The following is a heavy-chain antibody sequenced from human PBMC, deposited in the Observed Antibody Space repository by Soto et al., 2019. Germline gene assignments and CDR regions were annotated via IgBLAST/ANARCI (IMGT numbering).Heavy chain of an antibody. CDR3: AMRSTEGAYYYMDV. V-gene: IGHV1-69*06. D-gene: IGHD2-2*01. Sequence: ASVKVSCKASGGTFSHYTINWVRQAPGQGLEWMGGLIPVFGTENYAQKFQGRVTITADTSSTTAYMELSSLTSDDTAVYYCAMRSTEGAYYYMDVWGKGTTVTVSS. CDR2: LIPVFGTE. J-gene: IGHJ6*03. CDR1: GGTFSHYT.